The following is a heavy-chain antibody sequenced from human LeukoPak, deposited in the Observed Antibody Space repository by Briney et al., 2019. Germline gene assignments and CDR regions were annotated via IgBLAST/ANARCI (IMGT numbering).Heavy chain of an antibody. CDR2: IYHSGST. Sequence: SETLSLTCTVSGYSISSGYYWGWIRQPPGKGLEWIGSIYHSGSTSYNPSLKSQVSISIDTSKNQFSLKLTSVTAADTAVYYCARQTGSGLFILPGGQGTLVTVSS. J-gene: IGHJ4*02. CDR3: ARQTGSGLFILP. D-gene: IGHD3/OR15-3a*01. CDR1: GYSISSGYY. V-gene: IGHV4-38-2*02.